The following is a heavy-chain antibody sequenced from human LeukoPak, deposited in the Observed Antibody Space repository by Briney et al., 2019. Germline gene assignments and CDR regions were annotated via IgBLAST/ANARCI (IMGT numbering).Heavy chain of an antibody. CDR1: GGSISSGDYY. CDR3: ARGAFDCSSTSCYLYYYYMDV. CDR2: IYYSGST. D-gene: IGHD2-2*01. Sequence: SETLSLTCTVSGGSISSGDYYWSWIRQPPGKGLEWIGYIYYSGSTYDNQSLKSRATISVDTSENQFSLKLSSVTAADTAVYYCARGAFDCSSTSCYLYYYYMDVWGKGTTGTVSS. J-gene: IGHJ6*03. V-gene: IGHV4-30-4*08.